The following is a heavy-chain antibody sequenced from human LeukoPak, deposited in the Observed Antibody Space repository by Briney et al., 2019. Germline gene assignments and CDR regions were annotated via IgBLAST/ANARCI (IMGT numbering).Heavy chain of an antibody. J-gene: IGHJ6*04. D-gene: IGHD6-13*01. CDR3: TRHAIIAAAGRLYYYGMDV. CDR2: IRSKANSYAT. CDR1: GFTFSGSA. V-gene: IGHV3-73*01. Sequence: GGSLKLSCAASGFTFSGSAMHWVRQASGKGLEWVGRIRSKANSYATAYAASVKGRFTISRDDSKNTAYLQMNSLKTEDTAAYYCTRHAIIAAAGRLYYYGMDVWGKGTTVTVSS.